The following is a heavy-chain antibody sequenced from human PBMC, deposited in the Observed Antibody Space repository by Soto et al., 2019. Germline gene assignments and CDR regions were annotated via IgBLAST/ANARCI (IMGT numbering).Heavy chain of an antibody. CDR3: ARSGLEHPGLGSEYYYYYYMDV. D-gene: IGHD1-1*01. J-gene: IGHJ6*03. V-gene: IGHV5-51*01. CDR1: GYSFTSYW. Sequence: GESLKISCKGSGYSFTSYWIGWVRQMPGKGLEWMGIIYPGDSDTRYSPSFQGQVTISADKSISTAYLQWSSLKASDTAMYYCARSGLEHPGLGSEYYYYYYMDVWGKGTTVTVSS. CDR2: IYPGDSDT.